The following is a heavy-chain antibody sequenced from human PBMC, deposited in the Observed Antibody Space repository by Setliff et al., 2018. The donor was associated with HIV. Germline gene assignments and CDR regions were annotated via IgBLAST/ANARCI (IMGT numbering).Heavy chain of an antibody. J-gene: IGHJ6*03. V-gene: IGHV1-2*02. CDR3: ARESIASSFVFYSHYMDF. D-gene: IGHD2-2*01. CDR1: GFRFTAHK. Sequence: ASVKVSCKTSGFRFTAHKFHWVRQAPGQGLEWMGWTDANGGVTRYAQKFQGRITMTGDPSTATAFMDLNRLTSDDTAVYFCARESIASSFVFYSHYMDFWGSGTRVTVSS. CDR2: TDANGGVT.